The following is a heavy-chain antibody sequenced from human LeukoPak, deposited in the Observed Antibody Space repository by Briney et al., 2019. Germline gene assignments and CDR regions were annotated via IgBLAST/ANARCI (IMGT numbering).Heavy chain of an antibody. CDR3: AKDRDYVWGSYRPYYFDY. V-gene: IGHV3-11*01. J-gene: IGHJ4*02. Sequence: GGSLRLSCAASGFTFTDHYMSWVRQAPGKGLEWVSYISSGGDIIYYADSVKGRFTVSRDNSKNTLYLQMNSLRAEDTAVYYCAKDRDYVWGSYRPYYFDYWGQGTLVTVSS. D-gene: IGHD3-16*02. CDR1: GFTFTDHY. CDR2: ISSGGDII.